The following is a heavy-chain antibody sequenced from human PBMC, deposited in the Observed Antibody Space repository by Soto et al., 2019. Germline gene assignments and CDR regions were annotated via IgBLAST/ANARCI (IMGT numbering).Heavy chain of an antibody. Sequence: GGSLRLSCVASGLTFGSRAMTWVRQAPGEGLQWVSTITDTGGDAKYADSVRGRFVISRDNSKKTLYLQMTSLTAEDSAMYYCARGSTDSYPGSRIFDFWGRGTLVTVSS. CDR3: ARGSTDSYPGSRIFDF. CDR1: GLTFGSRA. D-gene: IGHD3-10*01. J-gene: IGHJ4*02. V-gene: IGHV3-23*01. CDR2: ITDTGGDA.